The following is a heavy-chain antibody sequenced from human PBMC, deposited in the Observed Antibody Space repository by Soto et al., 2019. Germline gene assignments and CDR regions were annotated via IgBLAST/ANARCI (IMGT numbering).Heavy chain of an antibody. D-gene: IGHD5-18*01. J-gene: IGHJ4*02. CDR3: ARSTQLWYFDY. CDR1: GGSVSSGNYF. CDR2: IYYSGST. Sequence: SETLSLTCTVSGGSVSSGNYFWNRIRQPPGKGLEWIGYIYYSGSTNYNPSLKSRVTISLDTSKNQFSLKLSSVTAADTAVYYCARSTQLWYFDYWGQGTLVTVSS. V-gene: IGHV4-61*01.